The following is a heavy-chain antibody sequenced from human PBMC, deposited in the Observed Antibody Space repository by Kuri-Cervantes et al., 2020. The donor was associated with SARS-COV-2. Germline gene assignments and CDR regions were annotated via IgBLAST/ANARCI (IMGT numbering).Heavy chain of an antibody. V-gene: IGHV3-21*01. J-gene: IGHJ4*02. D-gene: IGHD4-23*01. CDR2: ISSSSSYI. Sequence: LSLTCAASGFTFSSYSMNWVRQAPGKGLEWVSSISSSSSYIYYADSVKGRFTISRDNAKNSLYLQMNSLRAEDTAVYYCVRGGKSRSLLGVRYWGQGTRVTVSS. CDR1: GFTFSSYS. CDR3: VRGGKSRSLLGVRY.